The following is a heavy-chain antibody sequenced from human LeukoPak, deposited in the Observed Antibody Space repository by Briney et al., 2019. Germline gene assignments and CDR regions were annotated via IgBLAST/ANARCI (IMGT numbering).Heavy chain of an antibody. V-gene: IGHV1-69*13. CDR2: IIPIFGTA. CDR3: ASGELWSGYPDYYYYMDV. CDR1: GGTFSSYA. D-gene: IGHD3-3*01. J-gene: IGHJ6*03. Sequence: SVKVSCKASGGTFSSYAISWVRQAPGQGPEWMGGIIPIFGTANYAQKFQGRVTITADESTSTAYMELSSLRSEDTAVYYCASGELWSGYPDYYYYMDVWGKGTTVTVSS.